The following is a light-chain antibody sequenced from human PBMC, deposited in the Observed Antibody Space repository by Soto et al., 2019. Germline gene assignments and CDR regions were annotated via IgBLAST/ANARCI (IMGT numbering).Light chain of an antibody. V-gene: IGLV2-14*01. CDR3: SSHTMSSALQV. CDR2: GVS. J-gene: IGLJ1*01. Sequence: QSALTQPASVSGSPGQSITISCTGTISDFVIYNYVSWYQQHPGKAPKLMLYGVSNRPSGVSNRFSGSKSGNTASLTSSGLQAEDEADYYCSSHTMSSALQVFGTGTKVTVL. CDR1: ISDFVIYNY.